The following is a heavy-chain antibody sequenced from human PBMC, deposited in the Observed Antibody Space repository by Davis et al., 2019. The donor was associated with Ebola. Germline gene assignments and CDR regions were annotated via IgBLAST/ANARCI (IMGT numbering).Heavy chain of an antibody. CDR1: GFPLSNS. CDR3: AADSDGYWYFDL. J-gene: IGHJ2*01. Sequence: SVKVSCKASGFPLSNSVQWVRQARGQRLEWIGWIVVGSGNTNYAQNFHERVTLTRDMSTSTVYMELSSLRSEDTAVYYCAADSDGYWYFDLWGRGTLVTVSS. D-gene: IGHD3-10*01. CDR2: IVVGSGNT. V-gene: IGHV1-58*01.